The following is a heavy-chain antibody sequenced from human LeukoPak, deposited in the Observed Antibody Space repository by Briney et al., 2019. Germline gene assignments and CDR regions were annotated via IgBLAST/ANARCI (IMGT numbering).Heavy chain of an antibody. V-gene: IGHV4-4*02. CDR1: GGSISSSNW. J-gene: IGHJ6*03. CDR2: IYHSGST. CDR3: ARDLRLWSGYRNYYYMDV. Sequence: KPSETLSLTCTVSGGSISSSNWWSWVRQPPGKGLEWIGEIYHSGSTNYNPSLKSRVTISVDTSKNQFSLKLSSVTAADTAVYYCARDLRLWSGYRNYYYMDVWGKGTTVTISS. D-gene: IGHD3-3*01.